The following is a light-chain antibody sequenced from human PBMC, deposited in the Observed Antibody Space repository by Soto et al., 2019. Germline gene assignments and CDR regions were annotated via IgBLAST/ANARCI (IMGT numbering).Light chain of an antibody. CDR1: SSDVGGYNY. CDR2: DVS. J-gene: IGLJ1*01. CDR3: ASYTSSSTDV. V-gene: IGLV2-14*03. Sequence: QPVLTQPASVSGSPGQSITISCTGTSSDVGGYNYVSWYQQHPGKAPKLMISDVSNRPSGVSYRFSGSKSGNTAALTISGLQAEDEADYYCASYTSSSTDVFGTGTKLTVL.